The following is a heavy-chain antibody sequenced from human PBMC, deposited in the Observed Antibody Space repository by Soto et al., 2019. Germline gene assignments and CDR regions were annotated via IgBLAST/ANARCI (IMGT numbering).Heavy chain of an antibody. CDR2: VLPSYGQP. Sequence: SVKVSCKASGGSSSNNAIDWLRQAPAQGPEWLGGVLPSYGQPNYAQRFQGRVTISADESTSTVYLHLSSLRSDDTAVYYCAMGWNDYDSTYHDFDYWGQGTQVTVSS. V-gene: IGHV1-69*13. CDR3: AMGWNDYDSTYHDFDY. CDR1: GGSSSNNA. J-gene: IGHJ4*02. D-gene: IGHD3-22*01.